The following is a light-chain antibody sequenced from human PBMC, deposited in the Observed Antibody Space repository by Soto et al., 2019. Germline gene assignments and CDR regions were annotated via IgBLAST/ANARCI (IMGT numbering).Light chain of an antibody. J-gene: IGKJ1*01. CDR1: QSVSSSY. Sequence: EIVLTQSPGTLSLSPGERATLSCMASQSVSSSYLAWYQQKPGQAPRLLIYGASSRATGIPDRFSGSGSGTDFTLTISRLEPEDFAVYYCQQYGSSPPATFGQGTK. V-gene: IGKV3-20*01. CDR2: GAS. CDR3: QQYGSSPPAT.